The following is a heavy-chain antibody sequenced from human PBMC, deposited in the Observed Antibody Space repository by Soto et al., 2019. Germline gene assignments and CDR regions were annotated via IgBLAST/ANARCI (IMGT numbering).Heavy chain of an antibody. J-gene: IGHJ4*02. CDR2: IDNSGST. CDR3: ARGGQDFWSGPFDY. D-gene: IGHD3-3*01. CDR1: GGSISNYF. Sequence: QGQLQESGPGPVKPSETLSLTCTVSGGSISNYFCNWIRQPAGKGLEWIGRIDNSGSTNYNPSLKSRITMSADTSRNQFSLKLNSVTAADTAVYYCARGGQDFWSGPFDYWGQGALVTVSS. V-gene: IGHV4-4*07.